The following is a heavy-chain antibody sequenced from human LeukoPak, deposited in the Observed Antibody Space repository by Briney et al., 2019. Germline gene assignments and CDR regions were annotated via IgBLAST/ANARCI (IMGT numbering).Heavy chain of an antibody. D-gene: IGHD4-17*01. CDR2: IYYSGST. J-gene: IGHJ3*02. CDR1: GGSISSSSYY. Sequence: SETLSLTCTVSGGSISSSSYYWGWIRQPPGKGLEWIGSIYYSGSTYDNPSLKSRVTISVDTSKNQFSLKLSSVTAADTAVYYCARAAMTTVTRDAFDIWGQGTMVTVSS. V-gene: IGHV4-39*07. CDR3: ARAAMTTVTRDAFDI.